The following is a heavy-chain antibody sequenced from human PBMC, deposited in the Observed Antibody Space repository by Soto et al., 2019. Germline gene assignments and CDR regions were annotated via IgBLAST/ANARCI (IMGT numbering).Heavy chain of an antibody. V-gene: IGHV3-23*01. CDR1: GFTFSSYA. J-gene: IGHJ6*02. CDR3: AKVIGPRPYYYYGMDV. Sequence: GSLRLSCAASGFTFSSYAMSWVRQAPGKGLEWVSAISGSGGSTYYADSVKGRFTISRDNSKNTLYLQMNSLRAEDTAVYYCAKVIGPRPYYYYGMDVWGQGTTVTVSS. CDR2: ISGSGGST.